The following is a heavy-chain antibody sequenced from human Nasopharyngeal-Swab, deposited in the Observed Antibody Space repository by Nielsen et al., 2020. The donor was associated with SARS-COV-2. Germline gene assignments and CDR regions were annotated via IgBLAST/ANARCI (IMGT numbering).Heavy chain of an antibody. V-gene: IGHV3-30*18. CDR3: AKETDSSFDY. CDR1: GFTFSSYG. J-gene: IGHJ4*02. Sequence: GGSLRLSCAASGFTFSSYGMHWVRQVPSKGLEWVAVISYDGSNKYYADSVKGRFTISRDNSKNTLYLQMNSLRAEDTAVYYCAKETDSSFDYWGQGTLVTVSS. D-gene: IGHD3-22*01. CDR2: ISYDGSNK.